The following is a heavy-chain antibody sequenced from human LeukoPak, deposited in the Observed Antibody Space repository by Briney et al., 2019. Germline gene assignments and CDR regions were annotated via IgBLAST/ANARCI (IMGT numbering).Heavy chain of an antibody. V-gene: IGHV3-23*01. J-gene: IGHJ6*02. CDR2: ISGTGGDT. D-gene: IGHD3-9*01. CDR1: GFSFKTYA. Sequence: PGGSLRLSCEASGFSFKTYATSWVRQAPGKGLEWVSAISGTGGDTYYADSVKGRFTISRDNAKKTLYLQMNSLRAEDTAVYYCARSIGLTGGGVDVWGQGTTVTVSS. CDR3: ARSIGLTGGGVDV.